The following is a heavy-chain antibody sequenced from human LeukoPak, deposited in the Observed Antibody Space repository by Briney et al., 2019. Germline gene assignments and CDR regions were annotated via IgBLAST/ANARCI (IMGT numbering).Heavy chain of an antibody. D-gene: IGHD6-13*01. J-gene: IGHJ4*02. Sequence: ASVKVSCKASGGTFSSYAISWVRQAPGQGLEWMGWINPNSGGTNYAQKFQGRVTMTRDTSISTAYMELSRLRSDDTAVYYCASYRKIYSSSWFPTGFDYWGQGTLVTVSS. V-gene: IGHV1-2*02. CDR2: INPNSGGT. CDR1: GGTFSSYA. CDR3: ASYRKIYSSSWFPTGFDY.